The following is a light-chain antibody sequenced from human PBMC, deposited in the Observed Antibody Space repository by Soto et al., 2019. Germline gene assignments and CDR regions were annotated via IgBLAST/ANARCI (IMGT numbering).Light chain of an antibody. CDR3: QQYVSIPLT. J-gene: IGKJ4*01. CDR1: QSVSGH. CDR2: GAS. V-gene: IGKV3-20*01. Sequence: EIVMTQSPATLSVSPVERVTLSCRASQSVSGHLAWYQQKPGQAPRLLIYGASSRATGIPDRFSGSGSGTDFTLTISRLEPEDSAVYYCQQYVSIPLTFGGGTKVDI.